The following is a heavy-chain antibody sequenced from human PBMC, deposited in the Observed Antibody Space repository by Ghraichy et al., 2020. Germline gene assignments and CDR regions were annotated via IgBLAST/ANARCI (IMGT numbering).Heavy chain of an antibody. J-gene: IGHJ3*02. Sequence: GGSLRLSCAASGFTFSSYAMHWVRQAPGKGLEWVTVISYDGSNKYYADSVKGRFTISRDNSKNTLYLQMNSLRAEDTAVYYCAGFGGSAPGAFDMWGQGTMVTVSS. CDR1: GFTFSSYA. CDR3: AGFGGSAPGAFDM. CDR2: ISYDGSNK. V-gene: IGHV3-30*04. D-gene: IGHD3-10*01.